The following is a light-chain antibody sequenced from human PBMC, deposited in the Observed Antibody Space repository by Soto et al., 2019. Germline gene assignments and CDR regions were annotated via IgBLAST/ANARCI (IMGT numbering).Light chain of an antibody. CDR2: DAS. CDR3: EQYDNLPGT. Sequence: IQLTQTPASLSASVGDRGPISCWASQGISSALAWYQQKPGKAPKLLIYDASNLETGVPSRFSGSGSGTDFTFTISSLQPEDIATSYCEQYDNLPGTFGPGTKVDIK. J-gene: IGKJ3*01. CDR1: QGISSA. V-gene: IGKV1-33*01.